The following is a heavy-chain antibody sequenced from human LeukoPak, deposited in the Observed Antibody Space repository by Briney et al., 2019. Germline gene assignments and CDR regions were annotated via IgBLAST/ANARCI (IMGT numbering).Heavy chain of an antibody. V-gene: IGHV4-39*07. CDR1: GCSISSSSYY. CDR3: ARGPDNYDTLTGYLDY. CDR2: IYYGGST. D-gene: IGHD3-9*01. J-gene: IGHJ4*02. Sequence: SETLSLTCTVSGCSISSSSYYWGWLRQPPGKGLEWGVSIYYGGSTKDHPSLKSRVTISVDTSKNQISLKLSSVTAADTAVYYCARGPDNYDTLTGYLDYWGQGTLVTVSS.